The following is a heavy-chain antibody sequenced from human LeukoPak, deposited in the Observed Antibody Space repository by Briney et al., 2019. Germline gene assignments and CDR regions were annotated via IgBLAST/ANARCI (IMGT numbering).Heavy chain of an antibody. J-gene: IGHJ6*02. CDR1: GDSISSSNW. D-gene: IGHD3-10*01. V-gene: IGHV4-4*02. CDR3: ARQLFGGSGSYWHYGMDV. CDR2: IYHSGSA. Sequence: PSETLSLTCAVSGDSISSSNWWSWVRQPPGKGLEWIGEIYHSGSANYNPSLKSRVTISVDKSKNQFSLKLSSVTAADTAVYYCARQLFGGSGSYWHYGMDVWGQGTTVTVSS.